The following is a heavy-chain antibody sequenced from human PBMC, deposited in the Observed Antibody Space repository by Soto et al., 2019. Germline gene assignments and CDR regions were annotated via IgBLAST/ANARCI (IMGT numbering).Heavy chain of an antibody. V-gene: IGHV1-69*01. D-gene: IGHD2-8*01. CDR1: GGTFSSYA. Sequence: QVQLVQSGAEVKKPGSSVKVSCKASGGTFSSYAISWVRQAPGQGLEWMGGIIPIFGTANYAQKFQGRVTITADESTSTAYMELSSLRSEDTAVYYCARAHLAPPGYCPNGVCYFAWFDPWGQGTLVTVSS. CDR2: IIPIFGTA. CDR3: ARAHLAPPGYCPNGVCYFAWFDP. J-gene: IGHJ5*02.